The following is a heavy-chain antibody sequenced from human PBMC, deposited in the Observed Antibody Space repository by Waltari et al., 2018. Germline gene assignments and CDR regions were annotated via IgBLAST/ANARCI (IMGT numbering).Heavy chain of an antibody. CDR3: ARDLHFDSGSQ. CDR2: ISSDSYHI. Sequence: EVQLVESGGGLVKPGGSLRLSCAASGFTFSTYSMNWVRQAPGKGLEWFSSISSDSYHIYYADSMKGRFTVSRDNAKNSLYLQMSSLRAEDTAIYYCARDLHFDSGSQGGQGTLVTVSS. J-gene: IGHJ4*02. CDR1: GFTFSTYS. V-gene: IGHV3-21*02. D-gene: IGHD3-10*01.